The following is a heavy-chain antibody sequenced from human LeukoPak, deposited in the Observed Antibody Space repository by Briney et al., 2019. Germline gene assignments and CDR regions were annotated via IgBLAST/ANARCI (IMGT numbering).Heavy chain of an antibody. Sequence: ASVKVSCKASGYTFTSYGISWVRQAPGQGLEWMGWISAYNGNTNYAQKLQGRVTMTTDTSTSTAYMKLRSLRSDDTAVYYCAKDSGRCCTTGVCKYFDYWGQGTLVTVSS. D-gene: IGHD2-8*01. CDR2: ISAYNGNT. CDR1: GYTFTSYG. V-gene: IGHV1-18*01. CDR3: AKDSGRCCTTGVCKYFDY. J-gene: IGHJ4*02.